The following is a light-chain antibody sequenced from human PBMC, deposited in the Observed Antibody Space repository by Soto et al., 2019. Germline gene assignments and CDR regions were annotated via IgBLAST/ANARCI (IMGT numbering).Light chain of an antibody. CDR1: SSNIGSNT. Sequence: QSVLTQPPSASGTPGQRVTISCSGSSSNIGSNTVNWYQQLPGTAPKLLSYSNNQRPSGVPDRFSGSKSGTSASLAIRGLQSEDEADYYCAAWDDSLNGAVFGGGTQLTVL. CDR2: SNN. V-gene: IGLV1-44*01. J-gene: IGLJ7*01. CDR3: AAWDDSLNGAV.